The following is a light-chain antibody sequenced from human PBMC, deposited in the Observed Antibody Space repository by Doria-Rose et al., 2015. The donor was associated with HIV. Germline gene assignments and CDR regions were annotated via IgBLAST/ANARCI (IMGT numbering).Light chain of an antibody. J-gene: IGKJ1*01. V-gene: IGKV1-8*01. CDR1: QDISNY. Sequence: STGDRVTITCRASQDISNYLAWYQQKPGKAPKLPIYAASTLQSGVPSRFSGSGSGTDFTLTISYLQSEDFATYYCQQYYSYPPTFGQGTKVEVK. CDR3: QQYYSYPPT. CDR2: AAS.